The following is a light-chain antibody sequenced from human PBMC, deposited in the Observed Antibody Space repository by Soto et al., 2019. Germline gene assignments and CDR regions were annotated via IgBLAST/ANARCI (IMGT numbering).Light chain of an antibody. J-gene: IGLJ1*01. CDR1: SSNIENNY. CDR3: GTWDSSLSAYV. Sequence: QSVLTQPPSVSAAPGQMVTISCSESSSNIENNYVSWYQQLPKTAPKLLIYDNNNRPSGIPDRFSGSKSGTSATLGITGLQTGDEADYYCGTWDSSLSAYVFGTGTKLTVL. V-gene: IGLV1-51*01. CDR2: DNN.